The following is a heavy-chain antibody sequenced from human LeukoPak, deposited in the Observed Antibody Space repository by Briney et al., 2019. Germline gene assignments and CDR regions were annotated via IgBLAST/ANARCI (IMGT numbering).Heavy chain of an antibody. D-gene: IGHD6-13*01. Sequence: GGSLRLSCAASGFTFGSYWMTWVRQAPGKGLGWVANIKQDGSEKYYADPVKGRFTISRNNAKSSLYLQMNSLRAEDTAVFYCAREISSWYRTEGRFDPWSQGTLLTASS. CDR2: IKQDGSEK. V-gene: IGHV3-7*01. CDR1: GFTFGSYW. J-gene: IGHJ5*02. CDR3: AREISSWYRTEGRFDP.